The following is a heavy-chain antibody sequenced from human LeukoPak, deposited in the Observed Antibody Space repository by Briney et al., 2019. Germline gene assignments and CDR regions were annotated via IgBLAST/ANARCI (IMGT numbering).Heavy chain of an antibody. D-gene: IGHD2/OR15-2a*01. J-gene: IGHJ6*03. CDR3: AKGDAGFEYYYYKDG. CDR2: IIPSGGRT. CDR1: GFTFNNYV. Sequence: GGSLRLSCEASGFTFNNYVMSWVRQAPGKGLEWVSSIIPSGGRTNYAESVKSRFTIPRDNSKNTVDLQMNTLRAEDTAVYYCAKGDAGFEYYYYKDGWGKGTTVTVSS. V-gene: IGHV3-23*01.